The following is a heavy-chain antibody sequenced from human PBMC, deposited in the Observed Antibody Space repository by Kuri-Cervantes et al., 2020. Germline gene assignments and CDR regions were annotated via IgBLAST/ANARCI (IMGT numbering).Heavy chain of an antibody. CDR3: ARALKRITIFGSRLPGLDY. CDR2: MNPNSGNT. V-gene: IGHV1-8*02. D-gene: IGHD3-3*01. Sequence: ASVKVSCKASGYTSTGYYMHWVRQAPGQGLEWMGWMNPNSGNTGYAQKFQGRVTMTRNTSISTAYMELSSLRSEDTAVYYCARALKRITIFGSRLPGLDYWGQGTLVTVSS. CDR1: GYTSTGYY. J-gene: IGHJ4*02.